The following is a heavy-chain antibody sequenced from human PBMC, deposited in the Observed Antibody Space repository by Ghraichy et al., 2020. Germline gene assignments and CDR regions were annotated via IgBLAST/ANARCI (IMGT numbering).Heavy chain of an antibody. CDR2: IYTSGDT. CDR1: GGSINSGNYY. Sequence: SETLSLTCTVSGGSINSGNYYWTWIRQPAGKGLEWIGRIYTSGDTNYNPSLKSRVTISIDTSKNQFSLKLSSVTAADTAVYYCAREYQDIVVVPAARWDEGYYYYYYMDVWGKGTTVTVSS. CDR3: AREYQDIVVVPAARWDEGYYYYYYMDV. J-gene: IGHJ6*03. D-gene: IGHD2-2*01. V-gene: IGHV4-61*02.